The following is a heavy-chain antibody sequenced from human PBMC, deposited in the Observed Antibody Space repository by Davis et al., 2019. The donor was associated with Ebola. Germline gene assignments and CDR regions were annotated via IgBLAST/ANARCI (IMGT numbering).Heavy chain of an antibody. CDR2: VVVGSGDT. J-gene: IGHJ6*03. CDR3: AAASLYYYYYMDV. Sequence: SVKVSCKASGFTFTSSAVQWVRQARGQRLAWIGWVVVGSGDTNYTHQFQDRVTISRDMSTSTAYMELSSLRSEDTAVYFCAAASLYYYYYMDVWGKGTTVTVSS. D-gene: IGHD2-2*01. CDR1: GFTFTSSA. V-gene: IGHV1-58*01.